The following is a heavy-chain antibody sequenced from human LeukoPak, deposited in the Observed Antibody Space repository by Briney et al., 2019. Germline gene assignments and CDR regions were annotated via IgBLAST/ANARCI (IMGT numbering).Heavy chain of an antibody. J-gene: IGHJ4*02. CDR2: INDDGSAT. V-gene: IGHV3-74*01. D-gene: IGHD1-26*01. CDR1: GFTFSNYW. Sequence: GGSLRLSCAASGFTFSNYWMRWVRQVPGKGLVWVSRINDDGSATFYADSVKGRFTISRDNAKNTLFLQMNSLRPDDTAFYYCATYSGSNYALDYWGQGTLVTVSS. CDR3: ATYSGSNYALDY.